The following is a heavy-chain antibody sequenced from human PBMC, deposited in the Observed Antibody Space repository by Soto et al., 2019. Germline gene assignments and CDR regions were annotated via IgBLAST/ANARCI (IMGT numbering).Heavy chain of an antibody. D-gene: IGHD3-10*01. J-gene: IGHJ6*02. CDR3: SRGPPYRGSGSYSHMDV. Sequence: EVQLVESGGGLVQPGGSPRLSCAASGFTFSDYYMDWVRQAPGKGLEWVGRIRNKANDYTTEYAASVKGRFTISRDDSKNSLYLQMNSLKTEDTAVYYCSRGPPYRGSGSYSHMDVWGQGTTVTVSS. V-gene: IGHV3-72*01. CDR2: IRNKANDYTT. CDR1: GFTFSDYY.